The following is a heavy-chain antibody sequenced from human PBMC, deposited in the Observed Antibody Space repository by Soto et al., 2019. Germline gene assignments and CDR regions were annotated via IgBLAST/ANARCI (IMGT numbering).Heavy chain of an antibody. D-gene: IGHD6-13*01. V-gene: IGHV3-74*01. Sequence: EVQLVESGCGLVQPGGSLRLSCAASGFTFSSFWMHWVRQAPGKGLVWVSRINSDGSTTSYADSVKGRFTISRDNAKNTPYQQMNSLRAEDTAVYYCARIPPGWGGEQLVLDYWGQGTLVTVAS. CDR3: ARIPPGWGGEQLVLDY. J-gene: IGHJ4*02. CDR1: GFTFSSFW. CDR2: INSDGSTT.